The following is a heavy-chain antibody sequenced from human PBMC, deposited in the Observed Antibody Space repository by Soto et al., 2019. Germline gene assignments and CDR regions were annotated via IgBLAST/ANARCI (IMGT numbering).Heavy chain of an antibody. CDR2: VHISGHS. CDR1: GGSVRAPDW. CDR3: ARVRQGCSANNCYFDP. D-gene: IGHD1-1*01. Sequence: SETLSLTCTLSGGSVRAPDWWNWVRQSPDKGLEWIAEVHISGHSNYNPSLRSRVSVSIDSSKNQFYLNLNSVTAADTAIYYCARVRQGCSANNCYFDPWGQGTQVTVS. J-gene: IGHJ5*01. V-gene: IGHV4-4*02.